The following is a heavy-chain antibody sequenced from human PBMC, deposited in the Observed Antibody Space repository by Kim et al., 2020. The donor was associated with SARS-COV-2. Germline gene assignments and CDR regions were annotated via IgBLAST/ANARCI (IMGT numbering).Heavy chain of an antibody. D-gene: IGHD5-18*01. J-gene: IGHJ5*02. V-gene: IGHV5-10-1*01. CDR1: GYSFTSYW. Sequence: GESLKISCKGSGYSFTSYWISWVRQMPGKGLEWMGRIDPSDSYTNYSPSFQGHVTISADKSISTAYLQWSSLKASDTAMYYCARHSGTAMVRNNWFDPWGQGTLVTVSS. CDR3: ARHSGTAMVRNNWFDP. CDR2: IDPSDSYT.